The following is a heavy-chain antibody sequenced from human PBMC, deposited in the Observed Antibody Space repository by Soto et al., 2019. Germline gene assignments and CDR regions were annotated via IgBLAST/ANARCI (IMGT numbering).Heavy chain of an antibody. D-gene: IGHD3-22*01. CDR3: AGAYYYDSSGYYYGLYYFDY. Sequence: SETLSLTCTVSGGSISSGGYYWSWIRQHPGKGLEWIGYIYYSGSTYYNPSLKSRVTISVDTSKNQFSLKLSSVTAADTAVYYCAGAYYYDSSGYYYGLYYFDYWGQGTLVTVSS. CDR1: GGSISSGGYY. V-gene: IGHV4-31*03. J-gene: IGHJ4*02. CDR2: IYYSGST.